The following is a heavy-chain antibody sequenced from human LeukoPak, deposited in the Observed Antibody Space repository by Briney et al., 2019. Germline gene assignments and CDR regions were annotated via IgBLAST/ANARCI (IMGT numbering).Heavy chain of an antibody. CDR2: IYYSGST. D-gene: IGHD3-22*01. Sequence: SETLSLTCTVSGGSISSSSYYWGWIRQPPGKGLEWIGSIYYSGSTYYNPSLKSRVTISVDTSKNQSSLKLSSVTAADTAVYYCARGHYYDSSGYYYYYYYYMDVWGKGTTVTVSS. CDR1: GGSISSSSYY. V-gene: IGHV4-39*01. CDR3: ARGHYYDSSGYYYYYYYYMDV. J-gene: IGHJ6*03.